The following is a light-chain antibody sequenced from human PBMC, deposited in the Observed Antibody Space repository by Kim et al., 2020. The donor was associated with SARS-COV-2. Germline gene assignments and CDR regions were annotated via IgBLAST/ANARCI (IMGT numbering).Light chain of an antibody. J-gene: IGKJ4*01. V-gene: IGKV3-11*01. CDR1: QSVSSY. CDR3: QQRSNWPLT. Sequence: LSPGERATLSCRASQSVSSYLAWYQQKPGQAPRLLIYDASNRATGIPARFSGSGSGTDFTLTISSLEPEDFAVYYCQQRSNWPLTFGGGTKVAIK. CDR2: DAS.